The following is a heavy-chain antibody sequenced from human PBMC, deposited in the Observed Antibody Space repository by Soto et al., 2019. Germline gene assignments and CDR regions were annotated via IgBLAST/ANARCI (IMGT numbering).Heavy chain of an antibody. CDR3: IQSRCGGDCLQSYASYYYYGMDV. J-gene: IGHJ6*02. CDR2: IYWDDDK. CDR1: GFSLTTREVG. Sequence: SGPTLVNPTQTLTLTCSFSGFSLTTREVGVGWIRQPPGKALEWLALIYWDDDKRYSPSLRSRLTITKDTSKNQVVLTMTNMDPVDTATYYCIQSRCGGDCLQSYASYYYYGMDVWGQGTTVTVSS. V-gene: IGHV2-5*02. D-gene: IGHD2-21*02.